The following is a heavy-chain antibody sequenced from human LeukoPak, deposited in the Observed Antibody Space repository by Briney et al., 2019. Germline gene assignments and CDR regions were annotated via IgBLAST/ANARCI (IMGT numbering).Heavy chain of an antibody. CDR1: GFTFSSYS. CDR2: ISSSSSYI. D-gene: IGHD3-22*01. J-gene: IGHJ4*02. V-gene: IGHV3-21*04. CDR3: ANDNYYDSSGYYPRLVWYFDY. Sequence: GGSLRLSCAASGFTFSSYSMNWVRQAPGKGLEWVSSISSSSSYIYYADSVKGRFTISRDNAKNSLYLQMNSLRAEDTAVYYCANDNYYDSSGYYPRLVWYFDYWGQGTLVTVSS.